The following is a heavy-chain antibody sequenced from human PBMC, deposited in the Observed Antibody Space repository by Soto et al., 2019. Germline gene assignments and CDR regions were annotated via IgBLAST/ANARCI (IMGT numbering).Heavy chain of an antibody. Sequence: EVQLLESGGGLVQPGGSLRLSCAASGFTFSSYAMSWVRQAPGKGLEWVSAISGSGGSTYYADSVKGRFTISRDNSKNTLYLQMNSLRAEDTAVYYCAKEGFSGSSWGDAFDIWGQGTMVTVSS. CDR3: AKEGFSGSSWGDAFDI. J-gene: IGHJ3*02. D-gene: IGHD6-13*01. CDR2: ISGSGGST. V-gene: IGHV3-23*01. CDR1: GFTFSSYA.